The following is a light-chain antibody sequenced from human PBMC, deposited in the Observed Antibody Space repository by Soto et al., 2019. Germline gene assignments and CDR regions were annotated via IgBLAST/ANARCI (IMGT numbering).Light chain of an antibody. CDR1: QSVGNY. J-gene: IGKJ5*01. V-gene: IGKV3-11*01. CDR2: DAS. CDR3: QQRSNWPPIT. Sequence: EIVLTQSPVTLSLSPGERATLSCSASQSVGNYLAWFQQKPGQAPRLLIYDASNRATGIPARFSGSGSGTDFTLTISSLEPEDFAVYYCQQRSNWPPITFGQGTRLEIK.